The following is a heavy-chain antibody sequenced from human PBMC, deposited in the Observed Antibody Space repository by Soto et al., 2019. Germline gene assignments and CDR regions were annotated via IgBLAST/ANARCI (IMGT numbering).Heavy chain of an antibody. CDR3: ARDGVSSTEYTWNYGTYFDY. D-gene: IGHD1-7*01. Sequence: PGESLKISCKGSGYSFTSYWIAWVRQVPGKGLQLMGVIYPGDSDIRYSPSFQGQVTISADKSISTAYLQMNSLRPDDTAMYYCARDGVSSTEYTWNYGTYFDYWGQGALVTVSS. CDR2: IYPGDSDI. V-gene: IGHV5-51*01. J-gene: IGHJ4*02. CDR1: GYSFTSYW.